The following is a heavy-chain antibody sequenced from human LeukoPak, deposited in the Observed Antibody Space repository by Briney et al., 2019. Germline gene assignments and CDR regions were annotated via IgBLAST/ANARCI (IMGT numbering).Heavy chain of an antibody. CDR1: GFPFSRFA. D-gene: IGHD3-10*01. Sequence: GGSLRLSCAASGFPFSRFAMTWVRQAPGKGLEWVSAISGSSESTNYADSVKGRFTISRDNSKNTLYLQMNSLRAEDTAVYYCAKEDYYGSGSRDWGQGTLVTVSS. CDR3: AKEDYYGSGSRD. J-gene: IGHJ4*02. V-gene: IGHV3-23*01. CDR2: ISGSSEST.